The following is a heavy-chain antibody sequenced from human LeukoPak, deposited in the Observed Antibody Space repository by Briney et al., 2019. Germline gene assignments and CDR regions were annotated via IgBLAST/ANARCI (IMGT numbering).Heavy chain of an antibody. J-gene: IGHJ6*03. D-gene: IGHD1-14*01. V-gene: IGHV3-9*01. CDR1: GFTFDDYA. CDR3: ARDPQFPDNYYYYMDV. Sequence: GGSLRLSRAASGFTFDDYAMHWVRQAPGKGLEWVSSITWNSGSIGYADSVKGRFTISRDNSKNTLYLQMNSLRPEDTAVYYCARDPQFPDNYYYYMDVWGKGTTVTVSS. CDR2: ITWNSGSI.